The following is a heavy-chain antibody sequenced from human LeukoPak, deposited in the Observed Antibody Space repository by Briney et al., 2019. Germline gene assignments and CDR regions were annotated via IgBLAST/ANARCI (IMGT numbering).Heavy chain of an antibody. CDR1: GFTFSSYW. J-gene: IGHJ3*02. CDR3: ARGARITMVRGVIITGHDAFDI. D-gene: IGHD3-10*01. CDR2: INSDGSGT. V-gene: IGHV3-74*01. Sequence: GGSLRLSCAASGFTFSSYWMHWVRQAPGKGLGWVSRINSDGSGTSYADSVNGRFTISRDNAKNTLYLQMNSLRAEDTAVYYCARGARITMVRGVIITGHDAFDIWGQGTMVTVSS.